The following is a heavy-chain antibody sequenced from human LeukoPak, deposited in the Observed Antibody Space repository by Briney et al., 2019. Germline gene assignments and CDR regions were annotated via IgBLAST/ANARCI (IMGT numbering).Heavy chain of an antibody. V-gene: IGHV4-59*01. Sequence: SETLSLTCTVSGGSLSSYYWSWIRQPPGKGLEGIGYIYYSGSTNYNPSLTSRVTISVDTSKNQFSLKLSSVTAADTAVYYCAISGYSYGDAFDIWGQGTMVTVSS. CDR2: IYYSGST. J-gene: IGHJ3*02. D-gene: IGHD5-18*01. CDR1: GGSLSSYY. CDR3: AISGYSYGDAFDI.